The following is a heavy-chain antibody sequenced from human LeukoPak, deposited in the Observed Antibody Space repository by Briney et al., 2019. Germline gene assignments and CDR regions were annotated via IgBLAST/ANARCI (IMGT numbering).Heavy chain of an antibody. J-gene: IGHJ4*02. CDR3: ARVTTYSSSWFGDFDS. CDR2: ISSSSSTI. Sequence: TGGSLRLSCAASGFTFSSYGMHWVRQAPGKGLEWVSYISSSSSTIYYADSVKGRFTISRDNAKNSLYLQMNSLRVEDTALYYCARVTTYSSSWFGDFDSWGQGALVTVSS. D-gene: IGHD6-13*01. V-gene: IGHV3-48*04. CDR1: GFTFSSYG.